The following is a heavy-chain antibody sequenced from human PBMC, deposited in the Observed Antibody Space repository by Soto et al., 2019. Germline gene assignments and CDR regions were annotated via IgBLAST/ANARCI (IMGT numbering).Heavy chain of an antibody. CDR3: ARDIAARRDYYYGMDV. D-gene: IGHD6-6*01. CDR1: GGTFSSYA. J-gene: IGHJ6*02. Sequence: SVKVSCKASGGTFSSYAISWVRQAPGQGLEWMGGIIPIFGTANYAQKFQGRVTITADESTSTAYMELGSLRSEDTAGYYCARDIAARRDYYYGMDVWGQGTTVTVSS. V-gene: IGHV1-69*13. CDR2: IIPIFGTA.